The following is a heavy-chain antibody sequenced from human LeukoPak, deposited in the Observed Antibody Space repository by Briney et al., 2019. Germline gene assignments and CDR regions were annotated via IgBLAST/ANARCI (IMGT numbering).Heavy chain of an antibody. CDR2: IIPIFGTA. Sequence: SVKVSCKASGYTFTGYYMHWVRQAPGQGLEWMGGIIPIFGTANYAQKFQGRVTITADESTSTAYMELSSLRSEDTAVYYCARRGRYDNWFDPWGQGTLVTVSS. V-gene: IGHV1-69*13. J-gene: IGHJ5*02. CDR3: ARRGRYDNWFDP. CDR1: GYTFTGYY. D-gene: IGHD1-1*01.